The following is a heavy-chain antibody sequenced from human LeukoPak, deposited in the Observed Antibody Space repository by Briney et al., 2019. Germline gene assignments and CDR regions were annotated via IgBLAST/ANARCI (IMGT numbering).Heavy chain of an antibody. D-gene: IGHD4/OR15-4a*01. J-gene: IGHJ4*02. Sequence: SETPSLTCTESVGSISSRSDYWGWIRQPPRKGLEWLGSIYYTVRTHYNPSLKSRVTISVDSSKNQYSLKLSSVTAADTAVYYCTRRPGEYGGNDFDYWGQGTMVTVSS. CDR2: IYYTVRT. CDR3: TRRPGEYGGNDFDY. V-gene: IGHV4-39*01. CDR1: VGSISSRSDY.